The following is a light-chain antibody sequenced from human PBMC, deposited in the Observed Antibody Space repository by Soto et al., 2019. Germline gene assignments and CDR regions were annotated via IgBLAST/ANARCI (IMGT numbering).Light chain of an antibody. Sequence: QAVVTQEPSFSVSPGGTVTLTCGLSSGSVSTSYYPSWYQQTPGQAPRTLIYSTNTRSSGVPDRFSGSILGNKAALTITGAQADDVSDYYCVLYMGSGISLFGGGTQLTVL. CDR3: VLYMGSGISL. CDR2: STN. V-gene: IGLV8-61*01. J-gene: IGLJ3*02. CDR1: SGSVSTSYY.